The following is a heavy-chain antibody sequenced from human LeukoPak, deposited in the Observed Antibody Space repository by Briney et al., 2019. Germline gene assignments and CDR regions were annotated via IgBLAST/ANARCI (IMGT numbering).Heavy chain of an antibody. CDR2: INHSGST. CDR1: GGSFSGYY. J-gene: IGHJ4*02. D-gene: IGHD3-16*02. Sequence: MPSETLSLTCAVYGGSFSGYYWSWIRQPPGKGLEWIGEINHSGSTNYNPSLKSRVTISVDTSKNQFSLKLSSVTAADTAVYYCARVPLWDYVWGSYRRIREDYFDYWGQGTLVTVSS. V-gene: IGHV4-34*01. CDR3: ARVPLWDYVWGSYRRIREDYFDY.